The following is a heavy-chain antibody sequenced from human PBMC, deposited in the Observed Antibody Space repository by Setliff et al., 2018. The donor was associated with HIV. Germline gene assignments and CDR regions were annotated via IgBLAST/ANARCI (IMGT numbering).Heavy chain of an antibody. J-gene: IGHJ6*03. D-gene: IGHD1-26*01. Sequence: SETLSLTCTVSGGSFSSYYWSWIRQSPGKGLEWIGYIYYTGSTNFNPSVESRVTISVDTSSRQFSLHLRSVTAADTAIYYCARDTSTRPFHYFYYMDVWGTGTTVTVSS. CDR2: IYYTGST. CDR3: ARDTSTRPFHYFYYMDV. V-gene: IGHV4-59*12. CDR1: GGSFSSYY.